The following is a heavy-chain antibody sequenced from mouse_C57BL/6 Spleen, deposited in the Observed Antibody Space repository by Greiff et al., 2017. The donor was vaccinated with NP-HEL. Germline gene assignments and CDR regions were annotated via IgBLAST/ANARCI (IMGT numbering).Heavy chain of an antibody. V-gene: IGHV1-53*01. Sequence: VQLQQPGTELVKPGASVKLSCKASGYTFTSYWMHWVKQRPGQGLEWIGNINPSNGGTNYNEKFKSKATLTVDKSSSTAYMQLSSLTSEDSAVYYCARGGIYYGNYVGGFDYWGQGTTLTVSS. D-gene: IGHD2-1*01. CDR1: GYTFTSYW. CDR3: ARGGIYYGNYVGGFDY. CDR2: INPSNGGT. J-gene: IGHJ2*01.